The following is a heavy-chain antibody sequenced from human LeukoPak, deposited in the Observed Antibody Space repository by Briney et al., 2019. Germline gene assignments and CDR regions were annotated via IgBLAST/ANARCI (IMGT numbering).Heavy chain of an antibody. D-gene: IGHD3-16*01. V-gene: IGHV4-39*01. Sequence: SETLSLTCTVSGGSISSSSYFWGWIRQPPGKGLAWIGSISYSGSTYYNPSLKSRVTTSLDTSKNQFSLSLSSVTAADTAVYYCARRGRDDYWVEYRGQGTLVTVSS. CDR3: ARRGRDDYWVEY. CDR2: ISYSGST. J-gene: IGHJ4*02. CDR1: GGSISSSSYF.